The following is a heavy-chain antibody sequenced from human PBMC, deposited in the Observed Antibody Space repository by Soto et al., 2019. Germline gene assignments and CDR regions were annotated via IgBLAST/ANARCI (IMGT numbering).Heavy chain of an antibody. Sequence: SETLSLTCAVYGGSFSGYYWSWIRQPPGKGLEWIGEINHSGSTNYNPSLKSRVTISVDTSKNQFSLKLSSVTAADTAVYYCARVIAAAGTNYYYGMDVWGQGTTVTVSS. CDR3: ARVIAAAGTNYYYGMDV. CDR2: INHSGST. J-gene: IGHJ6*02. D-gene: IGHD6-13*01. V-gene: IGHV4-34*01. CDR1: GGSFSGYY.